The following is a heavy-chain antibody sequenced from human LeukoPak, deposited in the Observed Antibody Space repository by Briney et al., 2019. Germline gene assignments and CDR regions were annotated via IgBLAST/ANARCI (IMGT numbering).Heavy chain of an antibody. CDR1: GGSFSGYY. V-gene: IGHV4-34*01. CDR3: AREGGYCSSTSCYAVDY. Sequence: SETLSLTCAVYGGSFSGYYWSWIRQPPGKGLEWIGEINHSGSTNYNPSLKSRVTISVDTPKNQFSLKLSSVTAADTAVYYCAREGGYCSSTSCYAVDYWGQGTLVTVSS. D-gene: IGHD2-2*01. CDR2: INHSGST. J-gene: IGHJ4*02.